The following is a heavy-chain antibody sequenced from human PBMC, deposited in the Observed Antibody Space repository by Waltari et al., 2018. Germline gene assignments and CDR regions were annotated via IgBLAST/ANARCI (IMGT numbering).Heavy chain of an antibody. D-gene: IGHD6-19*01. Sequence: QVQLVQSGAEVKKPGASVKVYCKASGNSFTGHYIHWVRQAPGQGLEWMGWINPNSGGTMYGEKFQGRVTMTRDTSITTLYMELSSLRSDDTAVYYCARVWFHSGLDYWGQGTLVTVSS. CDR1: GNSFTGHY. CDR2: INPNSGGT. V-gene: IGHV1-2*02. CDR3: ARVWFHSGLDY. J-gene: IGHJ4*02.